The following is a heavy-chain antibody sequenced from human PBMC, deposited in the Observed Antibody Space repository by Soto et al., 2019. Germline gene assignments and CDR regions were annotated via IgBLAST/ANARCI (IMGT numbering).Heavy chain of an antibody. CDR1: GFTFSSYA. V-gene: IGHV3-30-3*01. J-gene: IGHJ1*01. D-gene: IGHD6-19*01. Sequence: GGSLRLSCAASGFTFSSYAMHWVRQAPGKGLEWVAVISYDGSNKYYADSVKGRFTISRDNSKNTLYLQMTNMDPVDTATYYCARITSGCSSGCEYFQHWGQGTLVTVSS. CDR3: ARITSGCSSGCEYFQH. CDR2: ISYDGSNK.